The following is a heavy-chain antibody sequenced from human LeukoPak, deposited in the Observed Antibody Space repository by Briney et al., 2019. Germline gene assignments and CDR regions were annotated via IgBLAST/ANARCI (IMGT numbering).Heavy chain of an antibody. CDR1: GYSFTSYW. Sequence: GESLKISCKGSGYSFTSYWIGWVRQMPGKGLEWMGIIYPGDSDTRYSPSFQGQVTISADKSISTAYLQWSSLKASDTAMYYCARGKSDIVVVPAAPFDYWGQGTLVTVSP. CDR3: ARGKSDIVVVPAAPFDY. CDR2: IYPGDSDT. D-gene: IGHD2-2*01. V-gene: IGHV5-51*01. J-gene: IGHJ4*02.